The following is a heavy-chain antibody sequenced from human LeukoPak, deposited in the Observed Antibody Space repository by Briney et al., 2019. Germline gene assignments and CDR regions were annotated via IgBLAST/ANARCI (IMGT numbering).Heavy chain of an antibody. J-gene: IGHJ4*02. CDR1: GFTFSSYS. CDR3: ARKSETTTVTNRGYFDY. V-gene: IGHV3-48*04. CDR2: ISSSSSTI. Sequence: PGGSLRLSCAASGFTFSSYSMNWVRQAPGKGLEWVSYISSSSSTIYYADSVKGRFTISRDNAKNSLYLQMNSLRAEDTAVYYCARKSETTTVTNRGYFDYWGQGTLVTVSS. D-gene: IGHD4-17*01.